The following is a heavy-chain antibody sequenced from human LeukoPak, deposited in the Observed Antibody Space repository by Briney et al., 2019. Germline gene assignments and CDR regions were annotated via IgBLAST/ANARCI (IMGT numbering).Heavy chain of an antibody. CDR1: GGTFSSYA. CDR2: VIPIFGTA. J-gene: IGHJ6*03. V-gene: IGHV1-69*13. CDR3: ARSGHPTSGLIDFYMDV. D-gene: IGHD2/OR15-2a*01. Sequence: GASVKVSCKASGGTFSSYAISWVRQAPGQGLEWTGGVIPIFGTANYAQKFQGRVTITADESTSTAYMELSSLRSEDTAVYYCARSGHPTSGLIDFYMDVWGKGTTVTVSS.